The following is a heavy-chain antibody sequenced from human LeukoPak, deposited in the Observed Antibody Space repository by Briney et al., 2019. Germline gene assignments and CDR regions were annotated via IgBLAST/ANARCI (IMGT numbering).Heavy chain of an antibody. J-gene: IGHJ4*02. V-gene: IGHV3-21*05. CDR1: GFTFSSYS. CDR3: ARERGYSGYDYFIDSPSDY. CDR2: ISSSSSYT. D-gene: IGHD5-12*01. Sequence: GGSLRLSCAASGFTFSSYSMNWVRQAPGKGLEWVSYISSSSSYTNYADSVKGRFTISRDNAKNSLYLQMNSLRAEDTAVYYCARERGYSGYDYFIDSPSDYWGQGTLVTVSS.